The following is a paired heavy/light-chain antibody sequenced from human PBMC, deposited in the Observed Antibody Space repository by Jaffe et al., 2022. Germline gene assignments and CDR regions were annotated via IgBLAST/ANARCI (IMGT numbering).Heavy chain of an antibody. J-gene: IGHJ4*02. V-gene: IGHV3-23*01. CDR2: ISGSGGST. Sequence: EVQLLESGGGLVQPGGSLRLSCAASGFTFSSYAMSWVRQAPGKGLEWVSAISGSGGSTYYADSVKGRFTISRDNSKNTLYLQMNSLRAEDTAVYYCAKDGGFRGPRWLPTGEFDYWGQGTLVTVSS. CDR3: AKDGGFRGPRWLPTGEFDY. CDR1: GFTFSSYA. D-gene: IGHD3-10*01.
Light chain of an antibody. CDR1: SSDVGSYNL. Sequence: QSALTQPASVSGSPGQSITISCTGTSSDVGSYNLVSWYQQHPGKAPKLMIYEVSKRPSGVSNRFSGSKSGNTASLTISGLQAEDEADYYCCSYAGSSTPWVFGGGTKLTVL. V-gene: IGLV2-23*02. CDR2: EVS. J-gene: IGLJ3*02. CDR3: CSYAGSSTPWV.